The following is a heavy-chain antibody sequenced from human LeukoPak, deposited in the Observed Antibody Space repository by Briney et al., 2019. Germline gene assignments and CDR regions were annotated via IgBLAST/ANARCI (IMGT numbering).Heavy chain of an antibody. V-gene: IGHV3-21*01. Sequence: PGGSLRLSCAASGFTFSNYCMNWVRQAPGKGLEWVSSISSSSSYIYYADSVKGRFTISRDNAKNSLYLQMNSLRAEDTAVYYCAREVYGGYSYGSGGYWGQGTLVTVSS. CDR1: GFTFSNYC. CDR2: ISSSSSYI. J-gene: IGHJ4*02. D-gene: IGHD5-18*01. CDR3: AREVYGGYSYGSGGY.